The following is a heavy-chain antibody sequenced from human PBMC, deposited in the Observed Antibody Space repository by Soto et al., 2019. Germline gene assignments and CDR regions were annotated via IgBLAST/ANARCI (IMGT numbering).Heavy chain of an antibody. Sequence: QVQLVQSGAEVKKPGSSVKISCKASGGTFRTNAFSWVRQAPGQGLEWMGGIIPIFPTPDYAQKFQGRVTIPAHESTTTTYMELSSLRSEDTATYCCARDKDRQQLGGNYYYIMDVWGQGTTVTVSS. D-gene: IGHD3-3*02. V-gene: IGHV1-69*12. CDR3: ARDKDRQQLGGNYYYIMDV. CDR2: IIPIFPTP. J-gene: IGHJ6*02. CDR1: GGTFRTNA.